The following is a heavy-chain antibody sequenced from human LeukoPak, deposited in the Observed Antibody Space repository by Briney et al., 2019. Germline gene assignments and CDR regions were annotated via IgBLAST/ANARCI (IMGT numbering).Heavy chain of an antibody. CDR1: GFAFSSYG. V-gene: IGHV3-33*06. CDR3: AKEGTPMTAIYFDL. J-gene: IGHJ4*02. Sequence: PGRSLRLSCAASGFAFSSYGMHWVRQAPGKGLEWVAVIWYDGTNKYYPDSVKGRFTISRDDSKNTLDLQMNSLRTEDTAVYYCAKEGTPMTAIYFDLWGQGTLVTVSS. CDR2: IWYDGTNK. D-gene: IGHD2-21*02.